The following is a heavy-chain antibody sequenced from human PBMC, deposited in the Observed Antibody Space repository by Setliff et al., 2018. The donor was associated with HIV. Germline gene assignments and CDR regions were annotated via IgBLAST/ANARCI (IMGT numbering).Heavy chain of an antibody. CDR1: GGSISSGSYF. D-gene: IGHD3-3*01. CDR2: IYSSGIT. Sequence: SETLSLTCTVSGGSISSGSYFWNWIRQPAGKGLEWIGRIYSSGITNYNPSLKSRVTISVDTSKNQFSLKLSSVTAADTAVYYCAGSWSGYPLSFGYWGQGTLVTVSS. V-gene: IGHV4-61*02. J-gene: IGHJ4*02. CDR3: AGSWSGYPLSFGY.